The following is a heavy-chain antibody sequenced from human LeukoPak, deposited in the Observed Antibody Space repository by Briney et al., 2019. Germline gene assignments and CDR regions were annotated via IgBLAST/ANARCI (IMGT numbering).Heavy chain of an antibody. CDR1: GFTFNNYW. Sequence: PGGSLRLSCAASGFTFNNYWMNWVRQAPGKGLEWVANIKPDGSEKYYVDSVNGRFTISRDNAKNSLYLQMNSLRAEDTAVYYCARDPHRGGDYDYWGQGTLVTASS. D-gene: IGHD4-17*01. V-gene: IGHV3-7*03. CDR2: IKPDGSEK. J-gene: IGHJ4*02. CDR3: ARDPHRGGDYDY.